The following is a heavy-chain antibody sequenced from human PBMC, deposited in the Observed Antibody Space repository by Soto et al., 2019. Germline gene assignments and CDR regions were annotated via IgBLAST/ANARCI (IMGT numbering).Heavy chain of an antibody. J-gene: IGHJ6*02. CDR3: AKDNGWFGEIPADGMDV. V-gene: IGHV3-30*18. Sequence: QVQLVESGGGVVQPGRSLRLSCAASGFTFSSYGMHWVRQAPGKGLEWVAVISYDGSNKYYVDSVKGRFTISRDNSKNTLYMHMNTLRAEKTAVYYCAKDNGWFGEIPADGMDVWGQGTTVTVSS. CDR1: GFTFSSYG. CDR2: ISYDGSNK. D-gene: IGHD3-10*01.